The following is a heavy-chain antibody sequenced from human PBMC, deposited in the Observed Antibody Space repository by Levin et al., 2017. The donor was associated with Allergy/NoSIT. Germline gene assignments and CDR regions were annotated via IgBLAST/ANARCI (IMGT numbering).Heavy chain of an antibody. CDR3: ARLEMYCSSTSCYPDAFDI. Sequence: GGSLRLSCKGSGYSFTSYWIGWVRQMPGKGLEWMGIIYPGDSDTRYSPSFQGQVTISADKSISTAYLQWSSLKASDTAMYYCARLEMYCSSTSCYPDAFDIWGQGTMVTVSS. D-gene: IGHD2-2*01. CDR1: GYSFTSYW. J-gene: IGHJ3*02. V-gene: IGHV5-51*01. CDR2: IYPGDSDT.